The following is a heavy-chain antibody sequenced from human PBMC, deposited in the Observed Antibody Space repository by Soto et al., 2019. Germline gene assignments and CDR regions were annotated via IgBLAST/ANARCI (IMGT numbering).Heavy chain of an antibody. CDR3: AREFVAAAGTPHYYCGMDV. J-gene: IGHJ6*02. D-gene: IGHD6-13*01. CDR2: INPSGGST. CDR1: GYTFTSYY. V-gene: IGHV1-46*01. Sequence: GASVKVSCKASGYTFTSYYMHWVRQAPGQGLEWMGIINPSGGSTSYAQKFQGRVTMTRDTSTSTVYMELSSLRSEDTAVYYCAREFVAAAGTPHYYCGMDVWGQGTTVTVSS.